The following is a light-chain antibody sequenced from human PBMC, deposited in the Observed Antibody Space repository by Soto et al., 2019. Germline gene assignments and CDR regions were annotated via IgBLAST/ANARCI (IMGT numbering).Light chain of an antibody. CDR1: QTISTW. CDR3: QQYTNTNNPWM. CDR2: DAS. V-gene: IGKV1-5*01. Sequence: DIQVSQSPPTLSASVGDRVTITCRASQTISTWMAWYQQKPGKAPKLLVYDASTLQSGVASRFSGSGSGTEFTLIISGLQPDDSATYYCQQYTNTNNPWMFGQRTKADIK. J-gene: IGKJ1*01.